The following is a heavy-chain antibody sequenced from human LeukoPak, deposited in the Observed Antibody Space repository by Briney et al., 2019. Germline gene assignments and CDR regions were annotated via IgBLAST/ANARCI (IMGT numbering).Heavy chain of an antibody. Sequence: GGSLRLSCAASGFTFDDYAMHWVRRAPGKGLEWVSRISGDGGNIYYADSVKGRFTISRDNSKNSLYLQMNSLRTEDTAFYYCAKSRRGGYYSVFDYWGQGTLVTVSS. V-gene: IGHV3-43*02. D-gene: IGHD3-22*01. CDR2: ISGDGGNI. CDR1: GFTFDDYA. J-gene: IGHJ4*02. CDR3: AKSRRGGYYSVFDY.